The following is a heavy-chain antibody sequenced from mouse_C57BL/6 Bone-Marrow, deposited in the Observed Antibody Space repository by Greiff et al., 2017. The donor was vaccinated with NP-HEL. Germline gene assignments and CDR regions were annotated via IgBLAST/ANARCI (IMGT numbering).Heavy chain of an antibody. D-gene: IGHD4-1*02. J-gene: IGHJ2*01. CDR1: GYAFSSSW. CDR2: IYPGDGDT. CDR3: ARSQLGSGDY. V-gene: IGHV1-82*01. Sequence: VKLMESGPELVKPGASVKISCKASGYAFSSSWMNWVKQRPGKGLEWIGRIYPGDGDTNYNGKFKGKATLTADKSSSTAYMQLSSLTSEDSAVYFCARSQLGSGDYWGQGTTLTVSS.